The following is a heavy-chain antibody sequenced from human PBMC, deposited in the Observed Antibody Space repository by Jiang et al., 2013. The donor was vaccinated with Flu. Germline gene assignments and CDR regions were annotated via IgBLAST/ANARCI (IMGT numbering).Heavy chain of an antibody. V-gene: IGHV2-70*01. J-gene: IGHJ5*02. D-gene: IGHD3-3*01. CDR2: IDWDDDK. Sequence: KPTQTLTLTCTFSGFSLSTSGMCVSWIRQPPGKALEWLALIDWDDDKYYSTSLKTRLTISKDTSKNQVVLTMTNMDPVDTATYYCARATLYYDFWSGYYPGINWFDPWGQG. CDR3: ARATLYYDFWSGYYPGINWFDP. CDR1: GFSLSTSGMC.